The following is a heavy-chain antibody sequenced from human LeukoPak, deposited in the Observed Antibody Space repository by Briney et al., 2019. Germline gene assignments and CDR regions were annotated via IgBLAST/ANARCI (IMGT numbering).Heavy chain of an antibody. Sequence: RGESLKISCKGSGYSFASYWISWVRQMPGKGLEWMGRIDPSDSYTNYSPSFQGHVTISADKSISTAYLQWSSLKASDTAMYYCARHGPITMVRGFDPWGQGTLVTVSS. V-gene: IGHV5-10-1*01. CDR2: IDPSDSYT. CDR3: ARHGPITMVRGFDP. J-gene: IGHJ5*02. D-gene: IGHD3-10*01. CDR1: GYSFASYW.